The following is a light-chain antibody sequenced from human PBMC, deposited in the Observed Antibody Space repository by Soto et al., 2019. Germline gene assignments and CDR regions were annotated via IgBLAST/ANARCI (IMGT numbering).Light chain of an antibody. J-gene: IGKJ4*01. V-gene: IGKV3-11*01. CDR3: QHRSSWPLT. CDR2: DAS. CDR1: QRVSSS. Sequence: EIVLTQSPATLSLSPGERATLSCRASQRVSSSLAWYQQNTGQAPRLLIYDASNRATGIPARFSGSGYGTDFTLTISSLDPEDFAVYYCQHRSSWPLTFGGGTKVEIK.